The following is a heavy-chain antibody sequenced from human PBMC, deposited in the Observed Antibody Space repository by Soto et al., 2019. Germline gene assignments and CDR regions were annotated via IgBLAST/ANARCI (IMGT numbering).Heavy chain of an antibody. D-gene: IGHD3-3*01. CDR2: ISAYNGNT. CDR1: GYTFTSYG. J-gene: IGHJ4*02. CDR3: ASDPFGVVGDYYFDY. V-gene: IGHV1-18*01. Sequence: ASVKVSCKASGYTFTSYGISWVRQAPGQGLEWMGWISAYNGNTNYAQKIQGRVTMTTDTSTSTAYMELRSLRSDDTALYYCASDPFGVVGDYYFDYWGQGTLVTVSS.